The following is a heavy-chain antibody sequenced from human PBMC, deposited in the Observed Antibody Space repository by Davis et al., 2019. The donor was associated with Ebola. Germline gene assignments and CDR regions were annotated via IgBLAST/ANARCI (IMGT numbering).Heavy chain of an antibody. CDR3: VRDGGDGFSSGWYFDY. D-gene: IGHD6-19*01. CDR2: ISGSGGRT. Sequence: GGSLRLSCAASGLTFSNFAMNWVRQAPGKGLEWVSGISGSGGRTYYADSVKGRFTISRDNSQNALYLQMNRLTNEDTAVYYCVRDGGDGFSSGWYFDYWGQGILVTVSS. V-gene: IGHV3-23*01. CDR1: GLTFSNFA. J-gene: IGHJ4*02.